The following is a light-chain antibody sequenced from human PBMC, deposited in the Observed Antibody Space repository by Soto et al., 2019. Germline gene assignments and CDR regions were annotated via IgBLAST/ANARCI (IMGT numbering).Light chain of an antibody. CDR3: QQYGSSPHT. CDR2: DSS. J-gene: IGKJ2*01. V-gene: IGKV3-20*01. Sequence: EIVLTQSPGTLSLSPGERATLSCRASQSVSSNYLAWYPQKPGQAPSLLIYDSSSRATGIPDRFSGSGSGTDFSLTISRLEPEDFAVYYCQQYGSSPHTFGQGTKVDIK. CDR1: QSVSSNY.